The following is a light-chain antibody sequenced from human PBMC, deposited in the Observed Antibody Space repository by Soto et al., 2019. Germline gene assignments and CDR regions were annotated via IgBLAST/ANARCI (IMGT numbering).Light chain of an antibody. Sequence: DIQMTQSPSTLSASVGDRVTITCRASQSISSWLAWYQQKPGKAPKLLIYDASSLGSGVPSRFSGSGSGTEFTLTISSLQPDDFATYYCHQYNSYSRTFGQGTKVEIK. CDR2: DAS. CDR1: QSISSW. J-gene: IGKJ1*01. V-gene: IGKV1-5*01. CDR3: HQYNSYSRT.